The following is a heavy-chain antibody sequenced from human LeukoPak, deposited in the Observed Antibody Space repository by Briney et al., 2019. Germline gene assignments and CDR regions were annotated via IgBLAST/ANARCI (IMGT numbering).Heavy chain of an antibody. Sequence: PSETLSLTCAVYGGSFSGYSWNWIRQRPVKGLEWIGEINHSGGTNYNPSLKSRVTISVDTSKKQFSLKLSSVTAADTAVYYCARGVDYYGVWGQGTLVTVSS. CDR2: INHSGGT. CDR3: ARGVDYYGV. D-gene: IGHD3-10*01. J-gene: IGHJ4*02. CDR1: GGSFSGYS. V-gene: IGHV4-34*01.